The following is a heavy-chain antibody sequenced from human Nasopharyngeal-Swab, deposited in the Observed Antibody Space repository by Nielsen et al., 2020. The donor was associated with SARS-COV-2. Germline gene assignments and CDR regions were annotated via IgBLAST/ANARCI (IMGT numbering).Heavy chain of an antibody. D-gene: IGHD3-22*01. J-gene: IGHJ4*02. Sequence: SETLSLTCTVSGGSISSYYWSWIRRPPGKGLEWIGYIYYSGSTNYNPSLKSRVTISVDTSKNQFSLKLSSVTAADTAVYYCARLLLSPYDRRIDYFDYWGQGTLVTVSS. CDR2: IYYSGST. CDR3: ARLLLSPYDRRIDYFDY. V-gene: IGHV4-59*01. CDR1: GGSISSYY.